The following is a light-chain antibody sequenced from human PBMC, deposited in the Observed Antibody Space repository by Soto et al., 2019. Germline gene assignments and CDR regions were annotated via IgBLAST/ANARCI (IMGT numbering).Light chain of an antibody. CDR1: RILVYSDGNTY. Sequence: VVMNQTPLTLPCTLGQPASFSGGSGRILVYSDGNTYLNWFQQRPGQSPRRLIYKVSNRYSGVPARLSGSGSGTDFALKISRVEAEDGGVYYCMQGRHWPITFVQGTRLEIK. V-gene: IGKV2-30*01. CDR2: KVS. J-gene: IGKJ5*01. CDR3: MQGRHWPIT.